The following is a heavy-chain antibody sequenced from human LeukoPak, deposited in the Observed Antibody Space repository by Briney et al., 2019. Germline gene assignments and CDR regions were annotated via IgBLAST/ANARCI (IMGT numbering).Heavy chain of an antibody. CDR1: GGSISSYY. D-gene: IGHD1-1*01. Sequence: SETLSLTCTVSGGSISSYYWSWIRQPLGKGLEWLGYIYYSGSTNYNPSLKSRVTISVDTSKNQFSLKLSSVTAADTAVYYCARLSPSATGSALRYWGQGTLVTVSS. CDR3: ARLSPSATGSALRY. CDR2: IYYSGST. V-gene: IGHV4-59*08. J-gene: IGHJ4*02.